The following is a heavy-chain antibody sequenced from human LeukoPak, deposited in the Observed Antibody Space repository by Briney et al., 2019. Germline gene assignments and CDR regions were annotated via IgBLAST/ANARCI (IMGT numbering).Heavy chain of an antibody. CDR3: AKLTIVGAVTDY. D-gene: IGHD1-26*01. CDR1: GFTFSSYG. J-gene: IGHJ4*02. V-gene: IGHV3-30*02. Sequence: GGSLRLSCAASGFTFSSYGMHWVRQAPGKGLEWVAFIRYEGSNKYYADSVKGRFTISRDNSKNTLYLQMNSLRAEDTAVYYCAKLTIVGAVTDYWGQGTLVTVSS. CDR2: IRYEGSNK.